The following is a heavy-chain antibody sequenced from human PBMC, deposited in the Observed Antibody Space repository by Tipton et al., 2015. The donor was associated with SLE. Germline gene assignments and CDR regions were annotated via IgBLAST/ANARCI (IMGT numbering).Heavy chain of an antibody. CDR3: ARGPQPRWYFDL. V-gene: IGHV4-39*07. CDR2: IYYSGST. CDR1: GGSISSSSYY. J-gene: IGHJ2*01. Sequence: TLSLTCTVFGGSISSSSYYWGWIRQPPGKGLEWIGSIYYSGSTYYNPSLKSRVTISVDTSKNQFSLKLSSVTAADTAVYYCARGPQPRWYFDLWGRGTLVTVSS.